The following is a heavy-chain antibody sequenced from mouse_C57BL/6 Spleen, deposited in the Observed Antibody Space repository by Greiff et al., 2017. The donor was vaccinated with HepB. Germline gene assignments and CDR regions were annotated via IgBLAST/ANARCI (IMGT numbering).Heavy chain of an antibody. CDR1: GFTFTDYY. Sequence: EVKVEESGGGLVQPGGSLSLSCAASGFTFTDYYMSWVRQPPGKALEWLGFIRNKANGYTTEYSASVKGRFTISRDNSQSILYLQMNALRAEDSATYYCARPLTSYAMDYWGQGTSVTVSS. V-gene: IGHV7-3*01. J-gene: IGHJ4*01. CDR3: ARPLTSYAMDY. CDR2: IRNKANGYTT.